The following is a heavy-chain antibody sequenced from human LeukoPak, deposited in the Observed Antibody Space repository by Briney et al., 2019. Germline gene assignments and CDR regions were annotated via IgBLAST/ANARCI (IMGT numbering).Heavy chain of an antibody. CDR3: ASDSARIAVAGTGGYFQH. Sequence: GASVKVSCKASGYTFTGYYMHWVRQAPGQGLEWMGWINPNSGGTNYAQKFQGRVTMTRDTSISTAYVELSRLRSDDTAVYYCASDSARIAVAGTGGYFQHWGQGTLVTVSS. CDR1: GYTFTGYY. D-gene: IGHD6-19*01. J-gene: IGHJ1*01. V-gene: IGHV1-2*02. CDR2: INPNSGGT.